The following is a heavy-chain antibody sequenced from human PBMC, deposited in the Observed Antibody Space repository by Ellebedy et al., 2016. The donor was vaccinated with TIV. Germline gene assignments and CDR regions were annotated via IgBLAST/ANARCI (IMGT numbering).Heavy chain of an antibody. Sequence: GGSLRLSCAASGFTFSDFAMHWVRHAPGKGLEWVALISFDGTTKYYADAVKDRFTVSRDDSTNTLFVLMSNLRTEDTAVYYCAREYYVDSSGYFDNWGQGTLVTVSS. J-gene: IGHJ4*02. V-gene: IGHV3-30-3*01. CDR3: AREYYVDSSGYFDN. D-gene: IGHD3-22*01. CDR2: ISFDGTTK. CDR1: GFTFSDFA.